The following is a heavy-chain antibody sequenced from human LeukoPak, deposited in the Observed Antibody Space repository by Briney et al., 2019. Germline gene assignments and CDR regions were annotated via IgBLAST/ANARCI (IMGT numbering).Heavy chain of an antibody. D-gene: IGHD3-10*01. CDR3: ARGSGELWFGEPDAFDI. CDR2: IYYSGST. J-gene: IGHJ3*02. V-gene: IGHV4-61*05. CDR1: GDSISTSSYY. Sequence: SETLSLTCTVSGDSISTSSYYWGWIRQPPGKGLEWIGYIYYSGSTNYNPSLKSRVTISVDTSKNQFSLKLSSVTAADTAVYYCARGSGELWFGEPDAFDIWGQGTMVTVSS.